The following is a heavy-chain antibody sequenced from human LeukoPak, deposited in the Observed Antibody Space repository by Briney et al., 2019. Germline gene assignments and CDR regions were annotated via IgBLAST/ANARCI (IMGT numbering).Heavy chain of an antibody. J-gene: IGHJ4*02. Sequence: ASVKVSCKASGYTFTNYAVTWVRQAPGQGLEWMGWISASNDKTDYTQNLQGRVSMTTDTSTSTAYMELRSLRSDDTAMYFCAGIAYDFNVLDYWGQGTLVTVSS. CDR1: GYTFTNYA. D-gene: IGHD3-3*01. V-gene: IGHV1-18*01. CDR3: AGIAYDFNVLDY. CDR2: ISASNDKT.